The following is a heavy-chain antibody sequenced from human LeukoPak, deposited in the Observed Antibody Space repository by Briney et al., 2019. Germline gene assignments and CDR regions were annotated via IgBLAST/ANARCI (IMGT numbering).Heavy chain of an antibody. CDR3: ARRYYDFWSGYLSWFDP. Sequence: SETLSLTCTVSGGSISSGSYYWGWIRQPPGKGLEWIGSIYYSGSTYYNPSLKSRVTISVDTSKNQFSLKLSSVTAADTAVYYCARRYYDFWSGYLSWFDPWGQGTLVTVSS. J-gene: IGHJ5*02. V-gene: IGHV4-39*01. D-gene: IGHD3-3*01. CDR2: IYYSGST. CDR1: GGSISSGSYY.